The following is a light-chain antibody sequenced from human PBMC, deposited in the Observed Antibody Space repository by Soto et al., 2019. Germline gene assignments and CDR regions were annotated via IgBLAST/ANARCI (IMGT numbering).Light chain of an antibody. CDR3: QQHNPYSPYT. V-gene: IGKV1-5*03. Sequence: DIQMTQSPSTLSASVGDRVTITCRASQRITNCLAWYQQKPGKAPKLLIFDASSLRSGVPSRFSGSGSGTEFTLTISRLQPEDFATYYCQQHNPYSPYTFGQGTKLEIK. CDR1: QRITNC. J-gene: IGKJ2*01. CDR2: DAS.